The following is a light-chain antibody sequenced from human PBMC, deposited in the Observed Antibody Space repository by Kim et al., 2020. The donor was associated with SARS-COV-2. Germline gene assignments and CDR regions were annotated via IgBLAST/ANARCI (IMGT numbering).Light chain of an antibody. J-gene: IGKJ2*01. V-gene: IGKV3-15*01. CDR2: GTS. CDR1: RSVSSN. CDR3: QQYNNWPPYT. Sequence: EIVMTQSPATLSVSPGGRATLSCRASRSVSSNLAWYQHKPGQAPRVLIYGTSTRATGIPARFSGSGSGTEFTLTISSLQSEDFAVYYCQQYNNWPPYTFGQGTKLEI.